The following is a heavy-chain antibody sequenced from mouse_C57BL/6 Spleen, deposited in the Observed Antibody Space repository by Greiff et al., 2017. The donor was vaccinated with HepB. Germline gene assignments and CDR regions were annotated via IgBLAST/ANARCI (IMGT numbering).Heavy chain of an antibody. D-gene: IGHD2-1*01. J-gene: IGHJ2*01. CDR2: IYWDDDK. V-gene: IGHV8-12*01. CDR1: GFSLSTSGMG. CDR3: ARDYGNYYFDY. Sequence: QVTLKECGPGILQSSQTLSLTCSFSGFSLSTSGMGVSWIRQPSGKGLEWLAHIYWDDDKRYNPSLKSRLTISKDTSRNQVFLKITSVDTADTATYYCARDYGNYYFDYWGQGTTLTVSS.